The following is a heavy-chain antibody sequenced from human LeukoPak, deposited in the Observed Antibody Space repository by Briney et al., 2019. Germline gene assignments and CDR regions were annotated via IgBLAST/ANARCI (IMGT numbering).Heavy chain of an antibody. D-gene: IGHD3-22*01. CDR1: GFTFSSYS. V-gene: IGHV3-21*01. CDR2: ISSSSYYI. CDR3: ARGPYYYNSSGYYYLDC. J-gene: IGHJ4*02. Sequence: PGGSLRLSCAASGFTFSSYSMNWVRQAPGKGLEWVSYISSSSYYIFYADSVKGRFTISRDNAKNSLYLQMNSLRAEDTAVYYCARGPYYYNSSGYYYLDCWGQGTLVTVSS.